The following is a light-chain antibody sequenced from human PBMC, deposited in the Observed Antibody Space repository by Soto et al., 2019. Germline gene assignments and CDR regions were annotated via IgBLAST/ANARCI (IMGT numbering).Light chain of an antibody. V-gene: IGLV2-23*02. Sequence: QSVLTQPASVSGSPGQSITISRTGTSSDVGNYKLVSWYQQHPGKAPKLMIFEVSKWPSGVSNRFYGYKSGNTASLTSSGLQAEDEGNHYWCSYSGSNIPLIFGTGTKLTVL. CDR2: EVS. CDR1: SSDVGNYKL. CDR3: CSYSGSNIPLI. J-gene: IGLJ1*01.